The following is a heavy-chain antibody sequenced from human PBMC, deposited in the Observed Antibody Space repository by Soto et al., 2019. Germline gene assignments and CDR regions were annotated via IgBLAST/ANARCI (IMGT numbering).Heavy chain of an antibody. CDR1: GGAISSGGYY. CDR3: ATAYRDYDAFDI. V-gene: IGHV4-31*03. D-gene: IGHD4-17*01. J-gene: IGHJ3*02. Sequence: PSKALSLTSTVPGGAISSGGYYWSWIRQHPGKGLEWIGYIYYSGSTYYNPSLKSRVTISVDTSKNQFSLKLSSVTAADTAVYYCATAYRDYDAFDIWGQGTMVTV. CDR2: IYYSGST.